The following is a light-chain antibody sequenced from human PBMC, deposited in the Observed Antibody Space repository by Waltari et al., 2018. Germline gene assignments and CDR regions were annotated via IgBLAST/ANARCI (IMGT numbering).Light chain of an antibody. CDR2: EAS. Sequence: VGSCMAVDNKNPGRHPSLPNYEASNRAPGIPARLSGRGSGTDFTLTISGLEPKDFAVYYCQQRSNVLFAFGPGTKVDFK. CDR1: VGSC. V-gene: IGKV3-11*01. CDR3: QQRSNVLFA. J-gene: IGKJ3*01.